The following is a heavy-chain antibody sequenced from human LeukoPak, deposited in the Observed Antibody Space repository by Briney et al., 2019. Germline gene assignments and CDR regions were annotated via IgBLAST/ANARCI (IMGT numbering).Heavy chain of an antibody. CDR2: IYYSGST. CDR3: ARGTPIAARHREWFDP. J-gene: IGHJ5*02. CDR1: GGSISSGGYY. Sequence: SETLSLTCTVSGGSISSGGYYWSWIRQPPGKGLEWIGYIYYSGSTNYNPSLKSRVTISVDTSKNQFSLKLSSVTAADTAVYYCARGTPIAARHREWFDPWGQGTLVTVSS. V-gene: IGHV4-61*08. D-gene: IGHD6-6*01.